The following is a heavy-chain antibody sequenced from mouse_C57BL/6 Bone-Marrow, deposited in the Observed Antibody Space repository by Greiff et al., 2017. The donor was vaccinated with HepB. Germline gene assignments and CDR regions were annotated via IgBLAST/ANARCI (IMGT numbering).Heavy chain of an antibody. CDR3: AIVDHYWYFDV. D-gene: IGHD1-1*01. J-gene: IGHJ1*03. CDR1: GYTFTSYW. Sequence: QVQLQQSGAELVKPGASVKLSCKASGYTFTSYWMHWVKQRPGQGLEWIGMIHPNSGSTNYNEKFKSKATLTVDKSSSTAYMQLSSLTSEDSAVYYCAIVDHYWYFDVWGTGTTVTVSS. V-gene: IGHV1-64*01. CDR2: IHPNSGST.